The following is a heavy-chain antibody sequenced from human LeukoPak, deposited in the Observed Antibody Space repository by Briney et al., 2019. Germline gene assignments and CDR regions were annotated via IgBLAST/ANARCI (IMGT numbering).Heavy chain of an antibody. D-gene: IGHD1-7*01. Sequence: SVKVSCKASGGTFSSYAISWVRQAPGQGLEWMGGIIPIFGTANYAQEFQGRVTITTDESTSTAYMELSSLRSEDTAVYYCARVTGTHNWFDPWGQGTLVTVSS. J-gene: IGHJ5*02. CDR3: ARVTGTHNWFDP. CDR1: GGTFSSYA. CDR2: IIPIFGTA. V-gene: IGHV1-69*05.